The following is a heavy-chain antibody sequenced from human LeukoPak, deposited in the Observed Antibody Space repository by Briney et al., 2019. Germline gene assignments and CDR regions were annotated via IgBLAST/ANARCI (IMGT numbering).Heavy chain of an antibody. Sequence: PSETLSLTCAVYGGSFSGYYWTWIRQPPGKGLEWIGEINHSGSTNYNPSLKSRVTISVDTSKNQFSLKLSSVTAADTAVYYCARALRSGQLRFGATDMDVWGKGTTVTVSS. CDR1: GGSFSGYY. CDR2: INHSGST. V-gene: IGHV4-34*01. J-gene: IGHJ6*04. D-gene: IGHD3-3*01. CDR3: ARALRSGQLRFGATDMDV.